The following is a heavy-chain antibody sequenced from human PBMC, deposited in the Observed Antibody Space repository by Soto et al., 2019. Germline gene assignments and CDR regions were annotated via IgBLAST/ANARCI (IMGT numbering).Heavy chain of an antibody. J-gene: IGHJ6*02. CDR3: ARQVSSAWPPYYYDMDV. V-gene: IGHV4-59*08. D-gene: IGHD6-25*01. CDR1: GGSFSTNF. CDR2: IHYSGST. Sequence: SETLSPTCTVLGGSFSTNFWSWCLRPPGRGLKWIGHIHYSGSTNYNPSLKSRVTISVDTSKNPVSLKLSSVTAADTAMYFCARQVSSAWPPYYYDMDVWGQGTTVTVSS.